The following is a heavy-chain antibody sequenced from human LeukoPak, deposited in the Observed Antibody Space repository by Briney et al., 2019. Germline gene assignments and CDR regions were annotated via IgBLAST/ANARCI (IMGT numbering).Heavy chain of an antibody. V-gene: IGHV4-59*01. CDR1: GGSISSYY. CDR2: IYYSGST. D-gene: IGHD3-22*01. Sequence: PSETLSLTCTVSGGSISSYYWSWIRQPPGKGLEWIGYIYYSGSTNYNPSLKSRVTISVDTSKNQFSLKLSSVTAADTAVYYCARVGNYYDSSGYYYYLDYWGQGTLVTVSS. CDR3: ARVGNYYDSSGYYYYLDY. J-gene: IGHJ4*02.